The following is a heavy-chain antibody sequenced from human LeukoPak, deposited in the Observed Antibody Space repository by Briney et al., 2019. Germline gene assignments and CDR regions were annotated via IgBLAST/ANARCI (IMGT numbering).Heavy chain of an antibody. CDR3: AREGGYCSGGSCYHLHAFDI. CDR1: GGTFSSYA. V-gene: IGHV1-69*01. CDR2: IIPIFGTA. Sequence: SVKVSCKASGGTFSSYAISWVRQAPGQGLEWMGGIIPIFGTANYAQKFQGRVTITADESTSTAYMELSSLRSEDTAVYYCAREGGYCSGGSCYHLHAFDIWGQGAMVTVSS. J-gene: IGHJ3*02. D-gene: IGHD2-15*01.